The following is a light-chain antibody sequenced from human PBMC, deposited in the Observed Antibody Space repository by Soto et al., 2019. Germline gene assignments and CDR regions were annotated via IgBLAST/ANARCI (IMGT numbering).Light chain of an antibody. CDR2: AAS. J-gene: IGKJ4*01. Sequence: DIPFTQSPSFLSASVGDRVTITCRASQGIRTFLAWYQQKLGAAPKLLIYAASTLQSGVSLRFSGSGSGTEFTLTISSLQPEDVATYYCQHLNSYPRALAFGGGTKVEI. CDR1: QGIRTF. V-gene: IGKV1-9*01. CDR3: QHLNSYPRALA.